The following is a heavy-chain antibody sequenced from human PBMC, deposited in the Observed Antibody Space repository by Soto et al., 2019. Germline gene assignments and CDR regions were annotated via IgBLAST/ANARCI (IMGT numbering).Heavy chain of an antibody. J-gene: IGHJ4*02. Sequence: GASVKVSCKASGGTFSTFGISWVRQAPGQGLEWMGGIIPFFETAKYSQKFEDRITITADESTNTVYMDLRSLTSEDTAIYYCARTAPMDAGDKYYYDFWGQGALVTVS. CDR3: ARTAPMDAGDKYYYDF. CDR1: GGTFSTFG. CDR2: IIPFFETA. V-gene: IGHV1-69*13. D-gene: IGHD3-16*01.